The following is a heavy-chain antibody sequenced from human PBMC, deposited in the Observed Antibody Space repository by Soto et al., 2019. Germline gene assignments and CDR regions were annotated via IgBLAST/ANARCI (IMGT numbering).Heavy chain of an antibody. J-gene: IGHJ3*02. D-gene: IGHD4-17*01. Sequence: EVQLLESGGGLVQPGGSLRLSCAASGFTFSSYAMSWVRQAPGKGLEWVSTISASGGSTYYAGSVKGRFTISRDNSKNTLYLQMDSLRANDTAVYYCAKEPTYGDYRASDFDIWGQGTMVTVSS. CDR3: AKEPTYGDYRASDFDI. CDR1: GFTFSSYA. V-gene: IGHV3-23*01. CDR2: ISASGGST.